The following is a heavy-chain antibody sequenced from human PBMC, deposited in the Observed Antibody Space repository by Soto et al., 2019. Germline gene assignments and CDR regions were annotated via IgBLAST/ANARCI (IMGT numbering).Heavy chain of an antibody. CDR2: INHSGST. J-gene: IGHJ4*02. D-gene: IGHD6-13*01. Sequence: SETLSLTCAVYGGSFSGYYWSWNRQPPGKGLEWIGEINHSGSTNYHPSLKSRVTISVDTSKNQFSLQLSSVTAADTAVYYCARGVGSSWYRVAYFVYWGQGTLVTVSS. CDR1: GGSFSGYY. V-gene: IGHV4-34*01. CDR3: ARGVGSSWYRVAYFVY.